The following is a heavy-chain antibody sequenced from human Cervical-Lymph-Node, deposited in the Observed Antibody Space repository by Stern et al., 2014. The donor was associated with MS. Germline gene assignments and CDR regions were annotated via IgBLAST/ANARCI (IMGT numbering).Heavy chain of an antibody. D-gene: IGHD1-20*01. V-gene: IGHV3-9*01. CDR3: AKDVQPTQDQTGMSYNFFSNGLDV. J-gene: IGHJ6*02. CDR1: GFTFDDFA. CDR2: ISWNTDGI. Sequence: EVQLVESGGGLVQPGRSLRLSCAASGFTFDDFAMHWVRQVPGRGLEWVASISWNTDGIHYSDSGKRRFTISSDYAGNSLYLQMNSLRVEDTALYYCAKDVQPTQDQTGMSYNFFSNGLDVWGQGTTVTVSS.